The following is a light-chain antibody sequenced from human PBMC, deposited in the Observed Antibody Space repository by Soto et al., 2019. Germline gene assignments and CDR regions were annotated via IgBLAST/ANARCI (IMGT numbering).Light chain of an antibody. V-gene: IGKV1-39*01. CDR3: QHVYVAPYN. CDR1: QDINVY. J-gene: IGKJ2*01. Sequence: DIQMTQSPSSVSASVGDTVTITCRASQDINVYLNWYQQKPGEVPKLLIYSASSLHSGVPSRFTGSGSETDFTLTIRSLQPEDFATYYCQHVYVAPYNFGQGTKV. CDR2: SAS.